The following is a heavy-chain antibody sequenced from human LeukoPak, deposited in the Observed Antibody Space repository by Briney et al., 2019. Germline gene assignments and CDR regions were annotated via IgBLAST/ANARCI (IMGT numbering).Heavy chain of an antibody. CDR2: IIPIFGTA. Sequence: SAKVSCKASGGTFSSYAISWVRQAPGQGLEWMGGIIPIFGTANYAQKFQGRVTLTADESTSTAYLELSSLRSEHTAVYYCALNPGSSYGLLDYWGQGTLVTASS. V-gene: IGHV1-69*13. J-gene: IGHJ4*02. CDR3: ALNPGSSYGLLDY. D-gene: IGHD5-18*01. CDR1: GGTFSSYA.